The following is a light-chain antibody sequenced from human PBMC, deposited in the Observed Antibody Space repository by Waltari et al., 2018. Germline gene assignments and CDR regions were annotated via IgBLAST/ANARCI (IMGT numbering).Light chain of an antibody. CDR3: QQYNDWPLYT. CDR1: QSINTN. Sequence: EIVMTQSPGTLSMSPGERATLSCRASQSINTNLAWYQQKPGQSPRLVIYAASTRATGLPARFSGSGSGTEFTLTISSLQSEDVAVYYCQQYNDWPLYTFGQGTRLEIK. CDR2: AAS. V-gene: IGKV3-15*01. J-gene: IGKJ2*01.